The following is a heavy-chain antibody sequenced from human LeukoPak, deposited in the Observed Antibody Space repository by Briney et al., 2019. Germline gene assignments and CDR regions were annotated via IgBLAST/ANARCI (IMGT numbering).Heavy chain of an antibody. V-gene: IGHV3-33*06. CDR3: AKEWYSGYASGDYYYYYMDV. J-gene: IGHJ6*03. D-gene: IGHD5-12*01. CDR1: GFIFSSYG. CDR2: IWYDGSKK. Sequence: GGSLRLSCAASGFIFSSYGMHWVRQAPGKGLEWVAVIWYDGSKKYYADSVKGRFTISRDHSKNTLYQQINSLRAEDTAVYYCAKEWYSGYASGDYYYYYMDVWGKGTTVTVSS.